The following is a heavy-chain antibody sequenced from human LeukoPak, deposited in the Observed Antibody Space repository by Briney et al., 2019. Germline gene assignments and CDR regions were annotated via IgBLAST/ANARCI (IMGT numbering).Heavy chain of an antibody. CDR1: GFTFKNHA. V-gene: IGHV3-30*01. CDR3: ARDKYATISSLMDH. D-gene: IGHD2-8*01. J-gene: IGHJ4*02. Sequence: GRSLRLSCAASGFTFKNHAMHWVRQAPGKGLEWVAVIWYDGSNTYHADSVKGRFTISRDNSMDTVYVQMNSLRAEDTAVYYCARDKYATISSLMDHWGQGTLVTVSS. CDR2: IWYDGSNT.